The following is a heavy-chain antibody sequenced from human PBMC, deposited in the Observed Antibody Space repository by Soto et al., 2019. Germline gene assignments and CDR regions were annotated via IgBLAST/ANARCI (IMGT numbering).Heavy chain of an antibody. J-gene: IGHJ4*02. D-gene: IGHD6-19*01. V-gene: IGHV3-23*01. Sequence: EVQLLESGGGLVQPGGSLRLSCAASGFTFSSYAMSWVRQAPGKGLEWVSAISGSGGSTYYADSVEGRFTISRDNSKNTLYLQMNSLRAEDTAVYYCAKGAGYGVGAVAGTQFGGGYFDYWGQGTLVTVSS. CDR1: GFTFSSYA. CDR2: ISGSGGST. CDR3: AKGAGYGVGAVAGTQFGGGYFDY.